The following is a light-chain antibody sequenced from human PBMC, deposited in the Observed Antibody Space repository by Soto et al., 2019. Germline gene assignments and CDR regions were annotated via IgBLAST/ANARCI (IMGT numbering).Light chain of an antibody. Sequence: EIGLTQSPATLSLSPGDRATLSCRASQSVSRYLAWYQQKPGQAPRLLIHDTSTRATGVPDNFSGSGSGTEFTLTISSLEPEDSAMYYCQQRFSWPPTFGGGTHVEIK. CDR1: QSVSRY. J-gene: IGKJ4*01. CDR3: QQRFSWPPT. CDR2: DTS. V-gene: IGKV3-11*01.